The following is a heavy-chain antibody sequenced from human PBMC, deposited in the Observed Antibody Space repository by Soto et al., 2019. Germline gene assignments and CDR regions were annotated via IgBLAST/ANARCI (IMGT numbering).Heavy chain of an antibody. CDR1: GFTFDDYA. V-gene: IGHV3-9*01. CDR3: AKGGPEGFCSGGRCYVDY. Sequence: EVQLVESGGGLVQPGRSLRLSCAASGFTFDDYAMHWVRRVPGKGLEWVSSISWNSNIIGYADSVKGRFTISRDNAKNSLYLQMNSLRREDTALYYCAKGGPEGFCSGGRCYVDYWGQGTLVTVSS. CDR2: ISWNSNII. D-gene: IGHD2-15*01. J-gene: IGHJ4*02.